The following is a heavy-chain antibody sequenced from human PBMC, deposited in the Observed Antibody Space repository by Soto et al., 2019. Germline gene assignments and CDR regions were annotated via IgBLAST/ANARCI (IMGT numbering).Heavy chain of an antibody. Sequence: EVQLVESGGGLVQPGRSLRLSCAASGFTFDDYAMHWVRQAPGKGLEWVSGISWNSGTIGYADSVKGRFTISRDNAKNSLYLQMNRLRAEDTALYYCANSGSYPKYFDYWGQGTLVTVSS. CDR3: ANSGSYPKYFDY. CDR1: GFTFDDYA. CDR2: ISWNSGTI. D-gene: IGHD1-26*01. J-gene: IGHJ4*02. V-gene: IGHV3-9*01.